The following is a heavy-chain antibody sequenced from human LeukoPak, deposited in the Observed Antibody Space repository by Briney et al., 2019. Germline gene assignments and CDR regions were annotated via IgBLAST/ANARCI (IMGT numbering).Heavy chain of an antibody. Sequence: SQTLSLTCAISGDSVSSNSAAWNWIRQSPSRGLEWLGRTYYRSKWYTDYAVSVKSRIIINPDTSKNQFSLQLNSVTPEDTAVYYCAREGSSSWFKGFYYYYGMDVWGQGTTVTVPS. CDR1: GDSVSSNSAA. CDR3: AREGSSSWFKGFYYYYGMDV. CDR2: TYYRSKWYT. V-gene: IGHV6-1*01. J-gene: IGHJ6*02. D-gene: IGHD6-13*01.